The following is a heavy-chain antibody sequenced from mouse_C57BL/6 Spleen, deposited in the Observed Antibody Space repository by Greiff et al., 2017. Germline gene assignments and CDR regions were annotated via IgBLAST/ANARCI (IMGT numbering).Heavy chain of an antibody. Sequence: QVQLQQSGAELVRPGASVTLSCKASGYTFTDYEMHWVKQRPVHGLEWIGAIDPETGGTAYNQKFKGKAILTADKSSSTAYMELRSLTAEDSAVYYCTSSDSDYADFGCWGQGTALTVSS. CDR2: IDPETGGT. D-gene: IGHD2-4*01. J-gene: IGHJ2*01. CDR3: TSSDSDYADFGC. V-gene: IGHV1-15*01. CDR1: GYTFTDYE.